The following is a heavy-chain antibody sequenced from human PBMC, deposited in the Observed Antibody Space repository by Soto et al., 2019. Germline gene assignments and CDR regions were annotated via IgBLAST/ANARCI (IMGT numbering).Heavy chain of an antibody. V-gene: IGHV1-24*01. Sequence: ASGKVSCKVSGYTLTELSMHWVRQAPGKGLEWMGGFDPEDGETIYAQKFQGRVTMTEDTSTDTAYMELSSLRSEDTAVYHFATGFKSGPIQYYYYYMDVWGKGTTVTVSS. CDR3: ATGFKSGPIQYYYYYMDV. CDR1: GYTLTELS. CDR2: FDPEDGET. J-gene: IGHJ6*03. D-gene: IGHD3-3*01.